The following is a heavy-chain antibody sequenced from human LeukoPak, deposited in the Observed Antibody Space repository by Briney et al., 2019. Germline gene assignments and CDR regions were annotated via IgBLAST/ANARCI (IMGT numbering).Heavy chain of an antibody. CDR3: ARCVVGATSVAFDV. D-gene: IGHD1-26*01. Sequence: SETLSLTCTVSGGSISSSSYYWGWIRQPPGKGLEWIGSIYYSGSTYYNPSLKSRVTISVDTSKNQFSLKLSSVTAADTAVYYCARCVVGATSVAFDVWGQGTMVTVSS. V-gene: IGHV4-39*07. CDR1: GGSISSSSYY. CDR2: IYYSGST. J-gene: IGHJ3*01.